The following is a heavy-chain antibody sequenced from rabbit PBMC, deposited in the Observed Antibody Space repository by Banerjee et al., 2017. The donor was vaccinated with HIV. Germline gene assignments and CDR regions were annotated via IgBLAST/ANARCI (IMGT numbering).Heavy chain of an antibody. J-gene: IGHJ3*01. CDR3: ARDGAGGSYFAL. CDR1: GFSFSNEAV. D-gene: IGHD8-1*01. V-gene: IGHV1S45*01. CDR2: INAITGRA. Sequence: QEQLVESGGGLVKAEGSLKLSCTASGFSFSNEAVMCWVRQAPGKGLEWIACINAITGRAVYASWAKGRFTFSRENAQNTVFLQMTSLTAADTATYFCARDGAGGSYFALWGQGTLVTVS.